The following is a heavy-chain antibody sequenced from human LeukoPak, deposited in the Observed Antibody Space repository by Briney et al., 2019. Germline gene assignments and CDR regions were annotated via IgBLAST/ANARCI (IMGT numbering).Heavy chain of an antibody. J-gene: IGHJ4*02. CDR1: GFTFSNAW. V-gene: IGHV3-15*07. Sequence: GGSLRLSCAASGFTFSNAWMNWVRQAPGKGLEWVGRIKSKTDGGTTDYAAPVKGTFTISRDDSKNTLYLQMNGLKTEDTAVYYCTTNPPNDHDGSGSPDYWGQGTLVTVSS. CDR2: IKSKTDGGTT. D-gene: IGHD3-10*01. CDR3: TTNPPNDHDGSGSPDY.